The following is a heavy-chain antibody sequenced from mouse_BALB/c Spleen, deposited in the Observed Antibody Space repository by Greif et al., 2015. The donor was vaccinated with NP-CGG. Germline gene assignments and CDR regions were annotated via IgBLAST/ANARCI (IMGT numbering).Heavy chain of an antibody. CDR3: TRYGNYRYFDV. D-gene: IGHD2-1*01. Sequence: VQLQQSGAELVKLGASVKLSCKASGYTFTNYYMYWVKQRPGQGLEWIGEINPSNGGTNFNEKLKSKATLTVDKSSSTTYIQLSILTSEDSAFYFCTRYGNYRYFDVCGAGTTVAVSS. CDR1: GYTFTNYY. V-gene: IGHV1S81*02. J-gene: IGHJ1*01. CDR2: INPSNGGT.